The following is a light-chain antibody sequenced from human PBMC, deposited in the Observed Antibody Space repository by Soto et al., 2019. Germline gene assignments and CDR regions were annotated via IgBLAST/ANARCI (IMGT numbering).Light chain of an antibody. J-gene: IGKJ1*01. V-gene: IGKV3-15*01. Sequence: EVVMTQSPATLSVSPGDRATLSCRASQSVSNNLAWYQQKSGQAPRLLIYGASTRATGIPARFSGSGSGTEFTLTISSLQSEDFAAYYCQQYNNWPPWTFGQGTEVQIK. CDR2: GAS. CDR1: QSVSNN. CDR3: QQYNNWPPWT.